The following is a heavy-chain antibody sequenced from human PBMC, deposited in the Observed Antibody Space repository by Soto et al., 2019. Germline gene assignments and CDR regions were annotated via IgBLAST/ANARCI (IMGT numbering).Heavy chain of an antibody. CDR1: GGSISSYY. V-gene: IGHV4-59*01. CDR2: IYYSGST. D-gene: IGHD5-12*01. Sequence: SETLSLTCTVSGGSISSYYWSWIRQPPGKGLEWIGYIYYSGSTNYNPSLKSRVTISVDTSKNQFSLKLSSVTAADTAVYYCARRLQLDYYYYYGMDVWGQGTTVTVSS. J-gene: IGHJ6*02. CDR3: ARRLQLDYYYYYGMDV.